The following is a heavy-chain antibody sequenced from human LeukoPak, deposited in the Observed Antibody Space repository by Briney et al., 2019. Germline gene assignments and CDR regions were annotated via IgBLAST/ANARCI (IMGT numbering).Heavy chain of an antibody. CDR1: GGSISSSNW. J-gene: IGHJ4*02. CDR3: TIVSYYGSGSLPAY. D-gene: IGHD3-10*01. CDR2: IKSQTDGGTT. Sequence: PSGTLSLTCTVSGGSISSSNWWSWVRQAPGKGLEWVGRIKSQTDGGTTDYAAPVKGRFTISRDDSKNTLYLQMNSLKTEDTAMYYCTIVSYYGSGSLPAYWGQGALVTVSS. V-gene: IGHV3-15*01.